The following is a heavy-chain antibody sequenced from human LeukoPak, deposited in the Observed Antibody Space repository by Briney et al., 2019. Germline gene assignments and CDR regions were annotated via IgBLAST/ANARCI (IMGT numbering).Heavy chain of an antibody. Sequence: PGGSLRLSCAASGFTFSSYAMSWVRQAPGKGLEWVSAISGSGGSTYYADSVKGRFTISRDNSKNTLYLQMNSLRAEDTAVYYCARDRRRDGGDWGFDYWGQGTLVTVSS. CDR3: ARDRRRDGGDWGFDY. CDR2: ISGSGGST. D-gene: IGHD2-21*01. CDR1: GFTFSSYA. V-gene: IGHV3-23*01. J-gene: IGHJ4*02.